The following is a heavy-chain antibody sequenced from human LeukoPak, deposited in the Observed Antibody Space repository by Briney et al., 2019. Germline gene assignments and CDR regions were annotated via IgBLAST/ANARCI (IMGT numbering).Heavy chain of an antibody. D-gene: IGHD3-10*01. J-gene: IGHJ4*02. CDR1: GFTFSSYA. CDR2: ISGSGGST. V-gene: IGHV3-23*01. Sequence: GSLRLSCAASGFTFSSYAMSWVRQAPGKGLEWVSAISGSGGSTYYADSVKGRFTISRDNSKNTLYLQMNSLRAEDTAVYYCARDTENMVRGGSDYWGQGTLVTVSS. CDR3: ARDTENMVRGGSDY.